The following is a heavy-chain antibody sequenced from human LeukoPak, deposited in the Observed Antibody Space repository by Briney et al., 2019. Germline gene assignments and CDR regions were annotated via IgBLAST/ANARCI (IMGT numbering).Heavy chain of an antibody. D-gene: IGHD6-19*01. CDR3: ARGYSSGWYYFDY. CDR2: INSDGSST. J-gene: IGHJ4*02. CDR1: GFTFSSYW. V-gene: IGHV3-74*03. Sequence: PGGSLRLSCAASGFTFSSYWMHWVRHAPGKGLVWVSRINSDGSSTKYADSVKGRFTISRDNAKNTLYLQMNSLRAEDTAVYYCARGYSSGWYYFDYWGQGTLVTVSS.